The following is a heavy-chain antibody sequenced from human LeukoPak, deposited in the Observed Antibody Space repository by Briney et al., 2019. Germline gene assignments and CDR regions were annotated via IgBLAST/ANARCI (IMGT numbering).Heavy chain of an antibody. CDR2: ISAYNGNT. J-gene: IGHJ5*02. CDR3: ARGVVVPAAKSGNWFDP. Sequence: ASVKVSCKASGYTFTSYGISWVRRAPGQGLEWMGWISAYNGNTNYAQKLQGRVTMTTDTSTSTAYMELRSLRSDDTAVYYCARGVVVPAAKSGNWFDPWGQGTLVTVSS. V-gene: IGHV1-18*01. CDR1: GYTFTSYG. D-gene: IGHD2-2*01.